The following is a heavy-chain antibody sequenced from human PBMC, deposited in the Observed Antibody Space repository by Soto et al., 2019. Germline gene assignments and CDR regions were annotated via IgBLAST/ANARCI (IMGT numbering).Heavy chain of an antibody. CDR2: IFYSGST. Sequence: ASETLSLTCTVSGGSFSISNYYWDWIRQPPGKGLEWIGTIFYSGSTYYNPSLKSRVTISIDTSKNQFSLKLSSVTAADTAVYYCARLYYYDSSGYGAFDIWGQGTMVTVSS. CDR3: ARLYYYDSSGYGAFDI. J-gene: IGHJ3*02. CDR1: GGSFSISNYY. D-gene: IGHD3-22*01. V-gene: IGHV4-39*07.